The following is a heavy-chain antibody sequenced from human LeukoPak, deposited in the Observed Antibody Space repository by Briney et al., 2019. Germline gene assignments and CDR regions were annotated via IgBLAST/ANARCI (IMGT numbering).Heavy chain of an antibody. CDR1: GFTFSTYG. J-gene: IGHJ4*02. CDR3: ARDLSPVVRASPMGY. Sequence: PGTSLRLSCAASGFTFSTYGMHWVRHAPGKGLEWVALITYDGYYKYYSDSVKGRFTTSSDTSKNTLSLQMNSLRAEDTAVYYCARDLSPVVRASPMGYWGQGTLVTVSS. D-gene: IGHD3-10*01. CDR2: ITYDGYYK. V-gene: IGHV3-30*03.